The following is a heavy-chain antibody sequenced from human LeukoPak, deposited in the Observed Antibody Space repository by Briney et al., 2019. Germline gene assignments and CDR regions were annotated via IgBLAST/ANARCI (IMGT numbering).Heavy chain of an antibody. J-gene: IGHJ4*02. CDR1: GFNFNNYD. V-gene: IGHV3-13*01. CDR3: VRGRRSYGFDH. D-gene: IGHD3-16*01. CDR2: LGSAGDT. Sequence: PGGSLRLSCAASGFNFNNYDMHWVRQAPGKGLEWVSALGSAGDTYYPDSVRGRFTISKETAKNSLYLQMTSLRDKDTAVYYCVRGRRSYGFDHWGQGTLVTVSS.